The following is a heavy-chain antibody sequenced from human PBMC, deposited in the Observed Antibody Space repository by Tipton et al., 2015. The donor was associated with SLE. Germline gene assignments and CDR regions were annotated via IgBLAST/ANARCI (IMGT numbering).Heavy chain of an antibody. Sequence: QSGAEVKKPGSSVKVSCKASGGTFITYAISWVRQAPGQGLEWMGGIIPIFGTANYAQKLQGRVTMTTDTSTSTAYMELRSLRSDDTAVYYCAREAPQRYFQHWGQGTLVTVSS. V-gene: IGHV1-69*05. J-gene: IGHJ1*01. CDR1: GGTFITYA. CDR2: IIPIFGTA. CDR3: AREAPQRYFQH.